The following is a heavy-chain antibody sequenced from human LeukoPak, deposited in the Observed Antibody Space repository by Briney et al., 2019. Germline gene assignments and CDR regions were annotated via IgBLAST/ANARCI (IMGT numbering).Heavy chain of an antibody. Sequence: GGSLRLSCLASGFAFSNYAMSWVRQAPGMGLEWVSTINGSGDDTYYADSVKGRFTISRDNSKGTLYLQMSSLRAEDRAIYFCAKFIRDYDFWSGSYRAQWFDPWGQGTLVTVSS. V-gene: IGHV3-23*01. CDR2: INGSGDDT. J-gene: IGHJ5*02. D-gene: IGHD3-3*01. CDR1: GFAFSNYA. CDR3: AKFIRDYDFWSGSYRAQWFDP.